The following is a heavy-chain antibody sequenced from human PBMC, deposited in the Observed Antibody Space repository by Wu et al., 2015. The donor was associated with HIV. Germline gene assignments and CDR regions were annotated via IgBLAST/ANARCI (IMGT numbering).Heavy chain of an antibody. Sequence: QVQLVQSGAEVKKPGASVKVSCKASGYTFTGYYMHWVRQAPGQGLEWMGWINPNTGGTNYAQKFQGRVTMTRDTSISTAYMELSRLRSDDTAVYYCARDQWGLPPQCYFDCWGQGTLVTVSS. J-gene: IGHJ4*02. V-gene: IGHV1-2*02. CDR1: GYTFTGYY. CDR2: INPNTGGT. CDR3: ARDQWGLPPQCYFDC. D-gene: IGHD3-16*01.